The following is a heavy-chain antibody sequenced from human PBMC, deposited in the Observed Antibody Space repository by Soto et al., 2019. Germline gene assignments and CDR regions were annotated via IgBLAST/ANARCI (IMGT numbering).Heavy chain of an antibody. CDR1: GFTFSSYE. D-gene: IGHD3-10*01. V-gene: IGHV3-48*03. CDR3: AIARRYGSGSSDY. Sequence: EVQLVESGGGLVQPGGSLRLSCAASGFTFSSYEMNWVRQAPGKGLEWVSYISSSGSTIYYADSVKGRFTISRDNAKNSLYLQMNSLRAEDTAVYYCAIARRYGSGSSDYWGQGTLVTVSS. CDR2: ISSSGSTI. J-gene: IGHJ4*02.